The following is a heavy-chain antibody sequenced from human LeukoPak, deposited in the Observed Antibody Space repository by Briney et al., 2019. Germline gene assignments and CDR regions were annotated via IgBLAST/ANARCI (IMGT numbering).Heavy chain of an antibody. V-gene: IGHV5-51*01. CDR2: IYPDDSDT. D-gene: IGHD3-22*01. CDR1: GYRFNAYW. J-gene: IGHJ3*01. CDR3: ARPNITSYYDSRGYDAFDV. Sequence: GESLKISCKGSGYRFNAYWIAWVLQMPGKGLEWMGIIYPDDSDTRYSPSFQGQVTISADKSVRTAYLQWSSLKASDTAMYYCARPNITSYYDSRGYDAFDVRGQGTMVTVSS.